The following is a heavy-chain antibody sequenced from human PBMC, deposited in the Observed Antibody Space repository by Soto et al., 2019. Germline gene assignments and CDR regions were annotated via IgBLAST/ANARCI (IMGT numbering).Heavy chain of an antibody. J-gene: IGHJ4*02. CDR3: AKRPLTAAGFDY. Sequence: EVQLWESGGGLVQPGGSLRLSCAASGSTFSNYAMTWVRQAPGKGLEWVSVITGSGGGTYFVDSVKGRFTISRDNSKNTVYLQMNSLRAEDTAVYYCAKRPLTAAGFDYWGQGTLVTVSS. V-gene: IGHV3-23*01. D-gene: IGHD6-13*01. CDR2: ITGSGGGT. CDR1: GSTFSNYA.